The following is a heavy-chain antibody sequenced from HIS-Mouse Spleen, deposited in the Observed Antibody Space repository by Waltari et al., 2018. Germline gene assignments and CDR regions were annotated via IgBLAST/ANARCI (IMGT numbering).Heavy chain of an antibody. J-gene: IGHJ2*01. V-gene: IGHV4-39*07. CDR3: AREIPYSSSWYDWYFDL. CDR1: GGSISSSSYY. D-gene: IGHD6-13*01. CDR2: LHYSGST. Sequence: QLQLQESGPGLVKPSETLSLTCTVSGGSISSSSYYWGWFRQPPGKGLERIGGLHYSGSTYSNPSLKSRVTRSVDTSKNQFSLKLSSVTAADTAVYYCAREIPYSSSWYDWYFDLWGRGTLVTVSS.